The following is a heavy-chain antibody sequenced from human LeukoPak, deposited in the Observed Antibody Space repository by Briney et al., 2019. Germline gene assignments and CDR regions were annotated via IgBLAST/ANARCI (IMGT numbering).Heavy chain of an antibody. CDR2: ISYDGRNR. CDR1: GFTFMNYA. V-gene: IGHV3-30*04. D-gene: IGHD3-16*01. CDR3: VRDLIDAWGASPPTDY. J-gene: IGHJ4*02. Sequence: PGGSLRLSCAVSGFTFMNYAMHWVRQAPGKGPQWVAVISYDGRNRYYTDSVRGRFTISRDNSNNTLFLHMNSLRAEDTAVYFCVRDLIDAWGASPPTDYRGQGTLVTVSS.